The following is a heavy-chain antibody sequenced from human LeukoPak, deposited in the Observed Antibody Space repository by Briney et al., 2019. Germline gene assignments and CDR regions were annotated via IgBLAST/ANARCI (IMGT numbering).Heavy chain of an antibody. CDR3: AKSYYYDKLAYY. D-gene: IGHD3-22*01. CDR1: GFTFSSYA. J-gene: IGHJ4*02. V-gene: IGHV3-30*18. CDR2: ISYDGSNK. Sequence: PGGSLRLSCAASGFTFSSYAMHWVRQAPGKGLEWVAVISYDGSNKYYADSVKGRFTISRDNSKNTLYPQMNSLRAEDTAVYYCAKSYYYDKLAYYWGQGTLVTVSS.